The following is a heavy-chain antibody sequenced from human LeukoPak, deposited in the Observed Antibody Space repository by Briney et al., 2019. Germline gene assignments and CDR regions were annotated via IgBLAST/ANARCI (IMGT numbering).Heavy chain of an antibody. J-gene: IGHJ4*02. D-gene: IGHD3-10*01. CDR2: ISYDGSNK. V-gene: IGHV3-30*18. CDR1: GFTFSSYG. CDR3: AKFMLRNTMVRGVWEDSDY. Sequence: GRPLRLSCAASGFTFSSYGMHWVRQAPGKGLEWVAVISYDGSNKYYADSVKGRFTISRDNSKNTLYLQMNSLRAEDTAVYYRAKFMLRNTMVRGVWEDSDYWGQGTLVTVSS.